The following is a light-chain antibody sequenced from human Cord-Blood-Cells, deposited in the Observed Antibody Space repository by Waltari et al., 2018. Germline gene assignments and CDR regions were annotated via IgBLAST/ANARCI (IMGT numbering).Light chain of an antibody. Sequence: DIQMTQSPSSLSAPVGDRVTITCRASQSISSYLNWYQQKPGKAPKLLIYAASSLQSGVPLRFSGSGSGTDFTLTISSLQPEDFATYYCQQSYSTPYTFGQGTKLEIK. CDR1: QSISSY. CDR2: AAS. CDR3: QQSYSTPYT. J-gene: IGKJ2*01. V-gene: IGKV1-39*01.